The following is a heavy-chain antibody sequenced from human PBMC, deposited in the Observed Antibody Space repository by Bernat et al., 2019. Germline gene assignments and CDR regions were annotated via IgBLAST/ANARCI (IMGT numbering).Heavy chain of an antibody. D-gene: IGHD4-23*01. CDR2: ISGDGSRT. J-gene: IGHJ4*02. CDR3: ARDPDYGGYSYFES. CDR1: GFTFSTYW. V-gene: IGHV3-74*01. Sequence: EVQLVESGGGLVQPGGSLRLSCAASGFTFSTYWMHWVRQVSGKGLEWVSRISGDGSRTTYADSVKGRFTISRDNAKNTLSLQMNSLRAEDTAVYYCARDPDYGGYSYFESWGQGTLVTVS.